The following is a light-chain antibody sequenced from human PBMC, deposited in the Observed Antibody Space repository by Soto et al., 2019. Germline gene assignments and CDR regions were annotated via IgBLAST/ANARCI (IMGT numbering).Light chain of an antibody. Sequence: QSALTQPASVSGSPGQSITISCTGTSSDVGGYNYVSWYQLHPGKAPKLILYEVTNRPSGVSDRFSGSKSGNTASLTISGLQAEDEADYYCSSYTSSTAYVFGTGTKSPS. CDR2: EVT. CDR1: SSDVGGYNY. V-gene: IGLV2-14*01. J-gene: IGLJ1*01. CDR3: SSYTSSTAYV.